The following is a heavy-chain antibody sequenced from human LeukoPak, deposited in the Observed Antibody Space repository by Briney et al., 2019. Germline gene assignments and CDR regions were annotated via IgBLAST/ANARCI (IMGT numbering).Heavy chain of an antibody. V-gene: IGHV3-21*01. CDR3: ARELRDIVVVPAVINNWFDP. Sequence: GGSLRLSCAASGFTFSSYSMNWVRQAPGKGLEWVSSISSSSSYIYYADSVKGRFTISRDNAKNSLYLQMNSLRAEDTAVYCCARELRDIVVVPAVINNWFDPWGQGTLVTVSS. D-gene: IGHD2-2*02. CDR2: ISSSSSYI. CDR1: GFTFSSYS. J-gene: IGHJ5*02.